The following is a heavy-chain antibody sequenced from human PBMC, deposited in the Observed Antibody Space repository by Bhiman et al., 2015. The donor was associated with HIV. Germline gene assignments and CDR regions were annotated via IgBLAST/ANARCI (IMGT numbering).Heavy chain of an antibody. V-gene: IGHV3-15*01. J-gene: IGHJ6*02. D-gene: IGHD1-26*01. Sequence: EVQLVESGGGLVRPGGSLRLSCAAPGFTFSNTWMSWVRQAPGKGLEWVGRIKSKTDGGTTDYAAPLKGRFTISRDDSENTLYLHMDSLKIEDTAMYYCTTDLRRHRSPFNAMDVWGQGTAVTVSS. CDR1: GFTFSNTW. CDR3: TTDLRRHRSPFNAMDV. CDR2: IKSKTDGGTT.